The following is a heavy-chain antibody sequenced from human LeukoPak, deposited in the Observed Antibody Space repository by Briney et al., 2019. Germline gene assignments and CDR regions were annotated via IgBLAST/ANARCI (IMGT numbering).Heavy chain of an antibody. V-gene: IGHV1-2*02. CDR3: ARSGYSSSARLRNAFDI. CDR1: GYTFTGYY. Sequence: ASVKVSCKASGYTFTGYYMHWVRQAPGQGLEWMGWINPNSGGTNYAQKFQGRVTMTTDTSTSTAHMELRSLRSDDTAVYYCARSGYSSSARLRNAFDIWGQGTMVTVSS. CDR2: INPNSGGT. D-gene: IGHD6-13*01. J-gene: IGHJ3*02.